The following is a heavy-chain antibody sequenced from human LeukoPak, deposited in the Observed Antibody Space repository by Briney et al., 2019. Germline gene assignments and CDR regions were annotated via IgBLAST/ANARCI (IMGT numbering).Heavy chain of an antibody. CDR2: MNPNSGNT. CDR3: ARFSSGWYDYYYYGMDV. D-gene: IGHD6-19*01. J-gene: IGHJ6*02. V-gene: IGHV1-8*01. Sequence: ASVKVSCKASGYTFTSYDINWVRQATGQGLEWMGWMNPNSGNTGYAQKFQGRVTMTRNTSISTAYMEPSSLRSEDTAVYYCARFSSGWYDYYYYGMDVWGQGTTVTVSS. CDR1: GYTFTSYD.